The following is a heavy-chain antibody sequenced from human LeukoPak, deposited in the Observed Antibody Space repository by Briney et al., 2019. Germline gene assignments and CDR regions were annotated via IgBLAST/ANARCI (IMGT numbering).Heavy chain of an antibody. CDR2: ISGSGGST. D-gene: IGHD3-3*01. Sequence: GGSLRLSCAASGFTFSSYAMSWVRQAPGKGLEWVSAISGSGGSTYYADSVKGRFTISRDNSKNTLYLQMNSLRAEDTAVYYCAKDYNFWSGYRSDAFDIWGQGTMVTVSS. V-gene: IGHV3-23*01. CDR1: GFTFSSYA. CDR3: AKDYNFWSGYRSDAFDI. J-gene: IGHJ3*02.